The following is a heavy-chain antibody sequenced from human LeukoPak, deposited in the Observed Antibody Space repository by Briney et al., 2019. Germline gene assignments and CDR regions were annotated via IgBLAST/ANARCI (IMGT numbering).Heavy chain of an antibody. D-gene: IGHD3-3*01. CDR2: ITGSGSGA. CDR1: GFTFSSFA. Sequence: QPGGSLRLSCAASGFTFSSFAINWVRQAPGKGLEWVSVITGSGSGADYADSVKGRFTISRDNSKNTLYLQMNSLRAEDTAVYYCAKDVEDDFGPDWFDPWGQGTLVTVSS. V-gene: IGHV3-23*01. J-gene: IGHJ5*02. CDR3: AKDVEDDFGPDWFDP.